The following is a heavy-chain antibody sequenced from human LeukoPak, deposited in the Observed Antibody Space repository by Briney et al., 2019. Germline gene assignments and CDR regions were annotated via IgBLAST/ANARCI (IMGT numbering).Heavy chain of an antibody. V-gene: IGHV4-59*08. CDR1: GGSISSYY. CDR3: ARQRHNWYFDL. Sequence: SETLSLTCTVSGGSISSYYWSWIRQPPGKGLEWIGYIYYSGSTNYNPSLKSRVTISVDTSKNQFSLKLSSVPAADTAVYYCARQRHNWYFDLWGRGTLVTVSS. CDR2: IYYSGST. J-gene: IGHJ2*01.